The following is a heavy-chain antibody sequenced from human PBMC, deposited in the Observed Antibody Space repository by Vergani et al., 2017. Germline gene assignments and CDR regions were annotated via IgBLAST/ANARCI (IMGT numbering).Heavy chain of an antibody. CDR2: VDPEDGET. Sequence: EVQLVQSGAEVKKPGATMKISCKVSGYTFTDHYMHWVKQAPGKGLEWMGLVDPEDGETIYAEKFKGRVTIAADTSTDTAHLELSSLRSEDTAVYYCATSQTVTTGGREVWGQGTTVIVSS. J-gene: IGHJ6*02. CDR3: ATSQTVTTGGREV. CDR1: GYTFTDHY. D-gene: IGHD4-17*01. V-gene: IGHV1-69-2*01.